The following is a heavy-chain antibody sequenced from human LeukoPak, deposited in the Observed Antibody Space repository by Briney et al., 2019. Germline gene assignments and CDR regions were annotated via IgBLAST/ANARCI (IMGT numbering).Heavy chain of an antibody. V-gene: IGHV4-59*01. CDR2: IYYSGRT. D-gene: IGHD3-3*01. CDR3: ARAQFTISGEFTEFDY. J-gene: IGHJ4*02. Sequence: SETLSLTCTVSGGSISRYYWSWIRQPPGRGRKWIGYIYYSGRTNYHPSLKSRVTISVDTSQTQSSLKPSSVTAADTAVYDCARAQFTISGEFTEFDYWGQGTLVTVSS. CDR1: GGSISRYY.